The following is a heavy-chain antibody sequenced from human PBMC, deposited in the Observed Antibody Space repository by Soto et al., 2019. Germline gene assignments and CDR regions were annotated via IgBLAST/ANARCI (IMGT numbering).Heavy chain of an antibody. J-gene: IGHJ4*02. D-gene: IGHD6-6*01. Sequence: PGGSLRLSCAASGFTFSSYAMSWVRQAPGKGLEWVSAISGSGGSTYCADSVKGRFTISRDNSKNTLYLQMNSLRAEDTAVYYCATHTREYSSSSSISNWGQGTLVTVSS. CDR2: ISGSGGST. CDR3: ATHTREYSSSSSISN. V-gene: IGHV3-23*01. CDR1: GFTFSSYA.